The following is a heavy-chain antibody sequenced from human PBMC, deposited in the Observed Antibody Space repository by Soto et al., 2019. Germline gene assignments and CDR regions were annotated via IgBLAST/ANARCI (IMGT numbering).Heavy chain of an antibody. CDR1: CYTFTSYG. CDR2: ISAYNGNT. CDR3: ARSQGHSGSYGGDDY. D-gene: IGHD1-26*01. V-gene: IGHV1-18*04. J-gene: IGHJ4*02. Sequence: ASVKVSCKASCYTFTSYGISWVRQAPGQGLEWMGWISAYNGNTNYAQKLQCRVPMPTNTSRSTASMELRSLKSDDRAVYYCARSQGHSGSYGGDDYGGQGTLVTVS.